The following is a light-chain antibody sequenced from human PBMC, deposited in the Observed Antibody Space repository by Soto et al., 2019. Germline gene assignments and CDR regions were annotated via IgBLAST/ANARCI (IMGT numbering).Light chain of an antibody. Sequence: EIVLTQSPATLSLSPGERATLSCRASQSVDRYLAWYQQKPGQAPRLLIYDSSNRATGIPARFSGSGSGSDFPLTISSLEPEDFAVYYCQQRSNGLTFGGGTKVEIK. J-gene: IGKJ4*01. CDR3: QQRSNGLT. CDR2: DSS. V-gene: IGKV3-11*01. CDR1: QSVDRY.